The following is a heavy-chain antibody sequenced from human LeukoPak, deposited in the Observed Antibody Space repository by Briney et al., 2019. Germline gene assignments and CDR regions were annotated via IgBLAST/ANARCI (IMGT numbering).Heavy chain of an antibody. V-gene: IGHV4-4*07. CDR1: GGSISNYH. CDR2: IHISGST. Sequence: SETLSLTCTASGGSISNYHWSWIRQPAGKGLEWIGQIHISGSTNYNPPLKSRVTMSIDTPENQLSLTIRSVTAADTAVYYCARRDISSGWSFDYWGQGTLVTVSS. CDR3: ARRDISSGWSFDY. D-gene: IGHD6-19*01. J-gene: IGHJ4*02.